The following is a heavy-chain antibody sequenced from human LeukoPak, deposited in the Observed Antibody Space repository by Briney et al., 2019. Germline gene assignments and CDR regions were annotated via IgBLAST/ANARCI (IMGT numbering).Heavy chain of an antibody. J-gene: IGHJ4*02. CDR1: GGSISSNNC. CDR3: ARNAGNSDFDY. V-gene: IGHV4-4*02. D-gene: IGHD4-23*01. CDR2: IYDSRAT. Sequence: PSETLSLTCAVSGGSISSNNCWTWVRQPPGKGLEWIGEIYDSRATNYNPSLKSRVTISIDKSKKQFSLTLSSVTAADTAVYYCARNAGNSDFDYWGQGTLVTVSS.